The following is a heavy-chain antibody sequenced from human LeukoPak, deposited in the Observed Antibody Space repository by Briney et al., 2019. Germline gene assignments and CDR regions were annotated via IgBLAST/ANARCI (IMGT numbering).Heavy chain of an antibody. CDR3: AKEFRHKFEY. Sequence: PGGSLRLSCAASGFTFSSYGMHWVRQAPGKGLEWVAIISYDGRNKYYADSVEGRFTIYRDNPKNTLYLRMNSPRPEDTAVYYCAKEFRHKFEYWGQGTLVTVSS. CDR1: GFTFSSYG. CDR2: ISYDGRNK. V-gene: IGHV3-30*18. J-gene: IGHJ4*02.